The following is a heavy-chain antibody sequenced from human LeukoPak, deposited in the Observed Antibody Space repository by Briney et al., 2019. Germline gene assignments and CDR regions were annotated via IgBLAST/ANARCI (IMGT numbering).Heavy chain of an antibody. CDR1: GFTFSSYA. CDR3: AKDVAGTNRYSGSDGEFDY. D-gene: IGHD1-26*01. J-gene: IGHJ4*02. Sequence: PGGSLRLSCAASGFTFSSYAMSWVRQAPGKGLEWVSAIGGSGGSTYYADSVKGRFTISRDNSKNTLYLQMNSLRAEDTAVYYCAKDVAGTNRYSGSDGEFDYWGQGTLVTVSS. V-gene: IGHV3-23*01. CDR2: IGGSGGST.